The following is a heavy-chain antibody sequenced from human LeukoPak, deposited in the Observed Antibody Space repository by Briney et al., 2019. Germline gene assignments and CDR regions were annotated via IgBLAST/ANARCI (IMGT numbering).Heavy chain of an antibody. J-gene: IGHJ4*02. CDR3: TCSSSSPTEY. D-gene: IGHD2-2*01. CDR2: IRSKTNSYAT. Sequence: PGGSLRLSCAASGFTFSGSAMHGLRQASGKGGEWVGRIRSKTNSYATAYAASVKGRFTISRDNSKNTAYLQMNSLKAEDTAVYYCTCSSSSPTEYWGQGTLVTVSS. CDR1: GFTFSGSA. V-gene: IGHV3-73*01.